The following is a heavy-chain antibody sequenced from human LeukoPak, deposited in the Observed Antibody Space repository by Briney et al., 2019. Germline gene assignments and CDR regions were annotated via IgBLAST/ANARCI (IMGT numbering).Heavy chain of an antibody. CDR1: GYTFTSYT. CDR3: ARPTKSSGYYHPDDAFDI. V-gene: IGHV1-3*03. CDR2: INTGNGNT. J-gene: IGHJ3*02. Sequence: ASVKVSCKASGYTFTSYTMHWVRQAPRQRLEWMGWINTGNGNTKYSQEFQGRVTITRDTSASTAYMELSSLRSEDMAVYYCARPTKSSGYYHPDDAFDIWGQGTMVTVSS. D-gene: IGHD3-22*01.